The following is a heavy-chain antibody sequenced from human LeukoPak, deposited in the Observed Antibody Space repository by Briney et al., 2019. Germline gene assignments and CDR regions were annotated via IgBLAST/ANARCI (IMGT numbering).Heavy chain of an antibody. D-gene: IGHD2-15*01. CDR2: NYPGGTI. Sequence: SETLSLTCAVSGASFTSYHWTWIRQPPGKGLEWIGDNYPGGTIRYNPSLESRVTISVDTSKNQFSLMLNSVTAADTAVYYCARDPLVVVAATPSWYFDLWGRGTLVTVSS. V-gene: IGHV4-59*12. CDR1: GASFTSYH. CDR3: ARDPLVVVAATPSWYFDL. J-gene: IGHJ2*01.